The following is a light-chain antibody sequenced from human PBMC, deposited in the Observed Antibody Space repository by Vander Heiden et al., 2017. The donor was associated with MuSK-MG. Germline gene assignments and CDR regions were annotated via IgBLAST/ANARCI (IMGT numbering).Light chain of an antibody. CDR3: QQCKSYSRRT. J-gene: IGKJ1*01. Sequence: DIQMTQSPSTLSASVGDRVTITCRASQSISSWLAWYQQKPGKAPKLLIYKASSLASGVPSRFSGSGSGTEFTLTISSLQPDDFASYYCQQCKSYSRRTFGQGTKVEIK. CDR2: KAS. V-gene: IGKV1-5*03. CDR1: QSISSW.